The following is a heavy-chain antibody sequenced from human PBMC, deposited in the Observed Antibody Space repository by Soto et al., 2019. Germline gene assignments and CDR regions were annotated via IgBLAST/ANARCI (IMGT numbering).Heavy chain of an antibody. CDR2: IYYSGST. CDR1: GGSVSSGSYY. CDR3: ARSRIVAGWFDP. V-gene: IGHV4-61*01. J-gene: IGHJ5*02. Sequence: SETLSLTCTVSGGSVSSGSYYWSWIRQPPGKGLEWIGYIYYSGSTNYNPSLKSRVTISVDTSKNQFSLKLSSVTAADTAVYYCARSRIVAGWFDPWGQRTLVTVSS. D-gene: IGHD6-13*01.